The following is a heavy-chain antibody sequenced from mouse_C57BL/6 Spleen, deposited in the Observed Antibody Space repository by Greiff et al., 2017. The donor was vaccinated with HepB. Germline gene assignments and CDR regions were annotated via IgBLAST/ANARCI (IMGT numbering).Heavy chain of an antibody. J-gene: IGHJ1*03. D-gene: IGHD1-1*01. CDR1: GFSLTSYG. CDR3: AREGLLQRYFDV. V-gene: IGHV2-2*01. CDR2: IWSGGST. Sequence: QVQLKESGPGLVQPSQSLSITCTVSGFSLTSYGVHWVRQSPGKGLEWLGVIWSGGSTDYNAAFISRLSISKDNSKSQVFFKMNSLQADDTAIYYCAREGLLQRYFDVWGTGTTVTVSS.